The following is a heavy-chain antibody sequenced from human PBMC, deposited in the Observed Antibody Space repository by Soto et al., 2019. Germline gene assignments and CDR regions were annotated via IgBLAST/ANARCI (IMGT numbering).Heavy chain of an antibody. V-gene: IGHV3-21*01. J-gene: IGHJ5*02. CDR2: ISSNSAYI. Sequence: PVGSLRLSCAASGFTFRSFTMNWVRQATGKGLEWVSTISSNSAYIYYTDALRGRFTISRDNAKNSLHLQMNSLRAEDTAVYYCTRDASRDSSARGWFDPWGPGTLVTVS. CDR3: TRDASRDSSARGWFDP. CDR1: GFTFRSFT. D-gene: IGHD6-13*01.